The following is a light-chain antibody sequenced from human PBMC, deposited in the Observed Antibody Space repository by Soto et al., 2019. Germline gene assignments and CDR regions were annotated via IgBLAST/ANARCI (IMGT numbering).Light chain of an antibody. J-gene: IGKJ5*01. Sequence: EIVMTQSPATLSVSPGERATLSCRASQSVSSNLAWYQQKPGQAPRLLIYGASTRATGIPARFSGSGSGTEFTHTISSLQCEDFAVYYCQQYNNWLITFGQGTRLEIK. CDR3: QQYNNWLIT. CDR2: GAS. V-gene: IGKV3-15*01. CDR1: QSVSSN.